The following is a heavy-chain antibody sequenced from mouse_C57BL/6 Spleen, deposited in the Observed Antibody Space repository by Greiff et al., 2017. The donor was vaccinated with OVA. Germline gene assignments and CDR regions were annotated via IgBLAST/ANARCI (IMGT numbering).Heavy chain of an antibody. V-gene: IGHV5-4*01. Sequence: EVHLVESGGGLVKPGGSLKLSCAASGFTFSSYAMSWVRQTPEKRLEWVATISDGGSYTYYPDNVKGRFTISRDNAKNNLYLQVRNLKSEDTAMYYCARAGNYWYFDVWGTGTTVTVSS. D-gene: IGHD4-1*01. J-gene: IGHJ1*03. CDR2: ISDGGSYT. CDR3: ARAGNYWYFDV. CDR1: GFTFSSYA.